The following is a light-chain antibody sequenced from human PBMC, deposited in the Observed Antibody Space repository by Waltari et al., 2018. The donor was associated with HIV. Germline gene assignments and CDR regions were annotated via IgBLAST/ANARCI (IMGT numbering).Light chain of an antibody. V-gene: IGKV3-11*01. CDR3: QHRTTWPPT. CDR1: QSVQEF. Sequence: EIVLTQSPPILSVSLGETATLSCRASQSVQEFLAWYQQTPGQAPRLVVYDASKRAAGVPARFSGSGFGTDFTLTISGLEPEDVALYYCQHRTTWPPTFGGGTRVEIE. CDR2: DAS. J-gene: IGKJ4*01.